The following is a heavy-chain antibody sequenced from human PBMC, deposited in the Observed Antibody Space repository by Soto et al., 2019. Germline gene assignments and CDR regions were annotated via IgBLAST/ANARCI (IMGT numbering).Heavy chain of an antibody. D-gene: IGHD4-17*01. CDR1: GFTVSSNY. Sequence: GGSLSLSCAASGFTVSSNYMSWVRQAPGKGLEWVSVIYSGGSTYYADSVKGRFTISRDNSKNTLYLQMNSLRAEDTAVYYCALPLRWSPPDYWGQGTLVTVSS. V-gene: IGHV3-66*01. CDR2: IYSGGST. J-gene: IGHJ4*02. CDR3: ALPLRWSPPDY.